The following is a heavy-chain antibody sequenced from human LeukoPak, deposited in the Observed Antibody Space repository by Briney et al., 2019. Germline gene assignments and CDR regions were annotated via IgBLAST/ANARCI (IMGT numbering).Heavy chain of an antibody. Sequence: GGSLRLSCAASGFTFSSYGMHWVRQAPGKGLEWVAVISYDGSNKYYADSVKGRFTISRDNSKNTLYLQMNSLRAEDTAVYYCAKDGRMVDTAPLDYWGQGTLVTVSS. CDR2: ISYDGSNK. CDR3: AKDGRMVDTAPLDY. J-gene: IGHJ4*02. V-gene: IGHV3-30*18. CDR1: GFTFSSYG. D-gene: IGHD2-21*02.